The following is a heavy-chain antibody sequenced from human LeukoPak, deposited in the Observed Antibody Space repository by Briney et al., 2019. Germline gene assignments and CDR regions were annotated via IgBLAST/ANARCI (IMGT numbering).Heavy chain of an antibody. J-gene: IGHJ6*03. D-gene: IGHD3-10*01. CDR3: ARQASNYGSGAYMDV. Sequence: GGSLRLSCAASGFTFSSYSMNWVRQAPGKGLEWVSSISSSSSYIYYADSVKGRFTISRDNAKNSLYLQMNSLRAEDTAVYYCARQASNYGSGAYMDVWGKGTTVTVSS. CDR1: GFTFSSYS. CDR2: ISSSSSYI. V-gene: IGHV3-21*01.